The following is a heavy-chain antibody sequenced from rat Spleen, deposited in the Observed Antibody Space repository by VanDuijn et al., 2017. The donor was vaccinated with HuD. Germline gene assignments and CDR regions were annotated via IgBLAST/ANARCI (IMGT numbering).Heavy chain of an antibody. V-gene: IGHV2S12*01. CDR1: GFSLTSNG. CDR3: IRESLPGYNSHWFVY. Sequence: QVQVKESGPGLVQPSQTLSRTCTVSGFSLTSNGVSWVRQPPGKGLEWNAAISTGGNTYYNSAPRSRLSISRDTSKSQVFLNVNSLQTEDTATYFCIRESLPGYNSHWFVYWGQGTLVTVSS. D-gene: IGHD1-4*01. J-gene: IGHJ3*01. CDR2: ISTGGNT.